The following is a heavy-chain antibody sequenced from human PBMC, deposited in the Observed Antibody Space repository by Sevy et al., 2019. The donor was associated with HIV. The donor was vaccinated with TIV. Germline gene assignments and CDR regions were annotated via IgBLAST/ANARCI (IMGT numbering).Heavy chain of an antibody. Sequence: GGSLRLSCATSGFAFGDYAMHWVREAPGKGLEWVAGVSWNSGAIDYAASVKGRFTISRDYAKSSLYLQMNRLRAEDTALYYCAKDINRGCDSINCYTYYYYYYGLDAWGQGTTVTVSS. CDR1: GFAFGDYA. CDR3: AKDINRGCDSINCYTYYYYYYGLDA. J-gene: IGHJ6*02. D-gene: IGHD2-2*02. V-gene: IGHV3-9*01. CDR2: VSWNSGAI.